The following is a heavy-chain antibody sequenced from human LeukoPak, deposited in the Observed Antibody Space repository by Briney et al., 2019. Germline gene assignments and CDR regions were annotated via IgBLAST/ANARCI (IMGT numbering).Heavy chain of an antibody. J-gene: IGHJ4*02. Sequence: SETLSLTCTVSGGSISSGGYSWSWIRQPPGKGLEWIGYIYYSGSTYYNPPLKSRVTMSVDTSKNQFSLKLSSVTAADTAVYYCARLSHEYSSTPDYWGQGTLVTVSS. CDR3: ARLSHEYSSTPDY. CDR2: IYYSGST. D-gene: IGHD6-6*01. CDR1: GGSISSGGYS. V-gene: IGHV4-30-4*07.